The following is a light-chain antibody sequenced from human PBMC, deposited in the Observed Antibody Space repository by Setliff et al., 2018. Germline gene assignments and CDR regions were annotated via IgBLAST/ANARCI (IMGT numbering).Light chain of an antibody. CDR2: DVT. V-gene: IGLV2-11*01. Sequence: QSALTQPRSVSGSPGQSVTISCTGTSSDVGRYNFVSWYQQHPGKAPKLIIYDVTKRPSEVPDRFSGSKSGNTASLTISGLQAEDEADYSCCSYADTYISVFGTGTKVTVL. CDR3: CSYADTYISV. CDR1: SSDVGRYNF. J-gene: IGLJ1*01.